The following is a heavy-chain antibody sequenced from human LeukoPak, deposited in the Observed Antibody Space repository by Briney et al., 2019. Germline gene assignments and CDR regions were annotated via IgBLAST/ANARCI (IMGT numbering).Heavy chain of an antibody. CDR3: ARLIDYGDYRY. D-gene: IGHD4-17*01. CDR2: IYSGGST. Sequence: GGSLRLSCAASGFTVSSNYMSWVRQAPGKGLEWVSVIYSGGSTYYADSVKGRFTISRDNSKNTLYLQMNSLRAEDTAVYYCARLIDYGDYRYWGQETLFTVSS. J-gene: IGHJ4*02. CDR1: GFTVSSNY. V-gene: IGHV3-53*01.